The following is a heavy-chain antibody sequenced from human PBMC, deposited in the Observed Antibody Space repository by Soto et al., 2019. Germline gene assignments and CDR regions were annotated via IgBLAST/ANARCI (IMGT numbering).Heavy chain of an antibody. Sequence: PGGSLRLSCTASGFTFSNYAMSWIRQAPGKGLQWVSDITASGDNTYYADSVKGRFTVSRDNSKNTLNLQMNSLRGEDTAVYYCAKSWGSAAYFLNYWGQGTLVTSPQ. V-gene: IGHV3-23*01. CDR2: ITASGDNT. CDR1: GFTFSNYA. J-gene: IGHJ4*02. D-gene: IGHD3-16*01. CDR3: AKSWGSAAYFLNY.